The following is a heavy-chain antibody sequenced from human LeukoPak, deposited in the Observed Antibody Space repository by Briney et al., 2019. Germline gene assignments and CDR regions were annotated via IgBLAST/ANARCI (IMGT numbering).Heavy chain of an antibody. CDR2: INSDGSTT. D-gene: IGHD3-22*01. CDR1: GFTFSSYW. Sequence: GGSLRLSCVASGFTFSSYWMHWVRHAPRKGLVWVARINSDGSTTSYADSVKGRFTISRDNAKNTLSLQMNSLRAEDTAVYYCARQARSDTSGYYFYFEYWGPGTLVTVSA. V-gene: IGHV3-74*01. J-gene: IGHJ4*02. CDR3: ARQARSDTSGYYFYFEY.